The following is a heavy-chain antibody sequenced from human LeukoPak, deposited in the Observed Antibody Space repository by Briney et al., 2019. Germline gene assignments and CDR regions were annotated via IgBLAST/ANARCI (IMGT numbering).Heavy chain of an antibody. CDR2: IYYSGST. CDR3: ARVRRGQWPSY. D-gene: IGHD6-19*01. CDR1: GGSISSSSYY. V-gene: IGHV4-39*07. J-gene: IGHJ4*02. Sequence: PSETLSLTCTVSGGSISSSSYYWGWIRQPPGKGLEWIGSIYYSGSTYYNPSLKSRVTISVDTSKNQFSLKLSSVTAADTAVYYCARVRRGQWPSYWGQGTLVTVSS.